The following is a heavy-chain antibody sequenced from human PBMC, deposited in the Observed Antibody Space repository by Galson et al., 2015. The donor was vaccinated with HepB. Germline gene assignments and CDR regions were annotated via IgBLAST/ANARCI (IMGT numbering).Heavy chain of an antibody. J-gene: IGHJ4*02. CDR1: GFTFSTYG. Sequence: SLRLSCAVSGFTFSTYGMHWVRQPPGKGLEYVSAINNNGGSTYYADSVKGRFTIFRDNSKNTLYLQMSSLRTEDTAVYYCVKEDYFDHWGRGTLVTVSS. CDR3: VKEDYFDH. CDR2: INNNGGST. V-gene: IGHV3-64D*06.